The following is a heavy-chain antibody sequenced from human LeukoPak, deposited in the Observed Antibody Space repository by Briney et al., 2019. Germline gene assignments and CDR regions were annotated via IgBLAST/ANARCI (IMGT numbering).Heavy chain of an antibody. CDR1: GFTFRDWY. V-gene: IGHV3-11*01. CDR2: IDMSGRTM. CDR3: ARGHYGLDV. J-gene: IGHJ6*02. Sequence: PGGSLRLSCAASGFTFRDWYMSWIRQAPGKGLESVSYIDMSGRTMYYADSVKGRFTISRDNARNSLYLQMSSLGAEDTALYYCARGHYGLDVWGQGTTVTVSS.